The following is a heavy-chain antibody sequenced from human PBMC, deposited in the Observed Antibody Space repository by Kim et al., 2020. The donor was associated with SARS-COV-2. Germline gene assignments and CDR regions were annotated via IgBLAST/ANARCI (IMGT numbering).Heavy chain of an antibody. CDR2: IRSSGDTE. V-gene: IGHV3-48*03. Sequence: GGSLRLSCAASGFIFSDSAMNWVRQAPGKGLEWIAYIRSSGDTEFYADSVKGRFTISRDNAEHSLYLQMDSLRVEDTAVYHCARSLAAVAEFDFWGQGILVTVSS. D-gene: IGHD6-19*01. CDR3: ARSLAAVAEFDF. J-gene: IGHJ4*02. CDR1: GFIFSDSA.